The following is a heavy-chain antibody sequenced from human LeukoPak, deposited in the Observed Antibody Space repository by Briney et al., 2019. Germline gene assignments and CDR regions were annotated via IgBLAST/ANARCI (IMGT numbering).Heavy chain of an antibody. CDR3: ARGWYYVDY. V-gene: IGHV4-59*01. Sequence: SETLSLTCTVSGGSISPYYWSWIRQPPGKGLEWIGYIYYSGSTNYNPSLKSRVTISVDTYKNQSSLRLSSVTAADTAVYYCARGWYYVDYWGQGTLVTVSS. D-gene: IGHD6-19*01. CDR2: IYYSGST. CDR1: GGSISPYY. J-gene: IGHJ4*02.